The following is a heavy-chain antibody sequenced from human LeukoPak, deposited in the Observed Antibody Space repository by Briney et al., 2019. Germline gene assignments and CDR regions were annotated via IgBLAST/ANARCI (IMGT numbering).Heavy chain of an antibody. J-gene: IGHJ2*01. Sequence: PSETLSLTCTVSGDSISSNYWSWIRQPPGKGRECSRYIYYSGSTNYNPSLKSRITISVDSSKNQFSLKLSSVSAADTAMYCCSRTAMVPAAMHTWCFDLWGRGTLVTVSS. CDR1: GDSISSNY. V-gene: IGHV4-59*01. CDR3: SRTAMVPAAMHTWCFDL. CDR2: IYYSGST. D-gene: IGHD2-2*01.